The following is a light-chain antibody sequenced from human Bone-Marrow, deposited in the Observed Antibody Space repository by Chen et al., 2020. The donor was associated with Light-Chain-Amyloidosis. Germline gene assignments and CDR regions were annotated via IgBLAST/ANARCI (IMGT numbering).Light chain of an antibody. V-gene: IGLV2-14*01. J-gene: IGLJ1*01. CDR2: EVT. CDR3: SSYTITNTLV. CDR1: SSDVGGDNH. Sequence: QSALTQPASVSGSPGQSITLSSTGTSSDVGGDNHVSWYQQHQDKAPKLMIYEVTNRPSWVPDRCSGSKSDNTASLTISGLQTEDEADYFCSSYTITNTLVFGSGTRVTVL.